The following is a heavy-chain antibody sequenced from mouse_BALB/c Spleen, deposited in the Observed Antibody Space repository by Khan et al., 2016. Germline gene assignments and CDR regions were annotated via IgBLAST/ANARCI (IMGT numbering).Heavy chain of an antibody. D-gene: IGHD1-2*01. CDR3: ARTARIKY. J-gene: IGHJ2*01. V-gene: IGHV3-2*02. Sequence: EVQLQESGPGLVKPSQSLSLTCTVTGYSITSGYGWNWIRQFPGNKLEWMGYISYSGSTKYNPSLKSRITITRDTSKNQFFLQLNSVTTEDTATYYCARTARIKYWGQGTTLTVSS. CDR1: GYSITSGYG. CDR2: ISYSGST.